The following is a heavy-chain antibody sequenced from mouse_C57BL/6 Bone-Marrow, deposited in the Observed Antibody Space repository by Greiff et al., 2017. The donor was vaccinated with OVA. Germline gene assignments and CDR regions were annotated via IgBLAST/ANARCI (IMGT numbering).Heavy chain of an antibody. Sequence: QVQLQQPGAELVRPGSSVKLSCKASGYTFTSYWMHWVKQRPIQGLEWIGNIDPSDSETHYNQKFKDKATLTVDKSSSTAYMQLSSLTSEVSAVYSCASPHSYGCCSWFAFWGPGTLVTVSA. J-gene: IGHJ3*01. V-gene: IGHV1-52*01. CDR3: ASPHSYGCCSWFAF. D-gene: IGHD1-1*01. CDR1: GYTFTSYW. CDR2: IDPSDSET.